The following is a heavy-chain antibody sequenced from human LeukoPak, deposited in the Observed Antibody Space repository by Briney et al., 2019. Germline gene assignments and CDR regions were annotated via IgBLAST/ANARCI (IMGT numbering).Heavy chain of an antibody. Sequence: PGGSLRLSCAASGFTFSSYTMNWVRQAPGKGLEWVSSITSSSSYIYYADSVKGRFTISRDNAKNSLYLQMNSLRAEDTAVYYCARNCSGGSCYAPGYFDLWGRGTLVIVSS. J-gene: IGHJ2*01. CDR3: ARNCSGGSCYAPGYFDL. CDR2: ITSSSSYI. D-gene: IGHD2-15*01. V-gene: IGHV3-21*01. CDR1: GFTFSSYT.